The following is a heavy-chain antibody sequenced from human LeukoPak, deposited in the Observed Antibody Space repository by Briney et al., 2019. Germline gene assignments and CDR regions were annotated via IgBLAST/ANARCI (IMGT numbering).Heavy chain of an antibody. J-gene: IGHJ4*02. V-gene: IGHV4-34*01. CDR2: INHSGST. D-gene: IGHD3-16*02. Sequence: PSETLSLTCAVYGGSFSGYYWSWIRQPPGKGLEWIGEINHSGSTNYNPSLKSRVTISVDTSKNQFSLKLSSVTAADTAVYYCARVSLLRLGELSWYYFDYWGQGTLVTVSS. CDR1: GGSFSGYY. CDR3: ARVSLLRLGELSWYYFDY.